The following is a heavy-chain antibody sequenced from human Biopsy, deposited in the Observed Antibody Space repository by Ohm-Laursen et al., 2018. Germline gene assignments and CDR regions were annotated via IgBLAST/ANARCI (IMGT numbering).Heavy chain of an antibody. D-gene: IGHD3-3*01. Sequence: SLRLSCTASGFTFDDNAMHWVRQAPGKGLEWVSGISWNSGIKDYADSVKGRFAISRDDAKNSLYLQMSSLRAEDTASYYCTKARGRFLEWVDPFDIWGQGTMVTASS. CDR3: TKARGRFLEWVDPFDI. CDR1: GFTFDDNA. V-gene: IGHV3-9*01. CDR2: ISWNSGIK. J-gene: IGHJ3*02.